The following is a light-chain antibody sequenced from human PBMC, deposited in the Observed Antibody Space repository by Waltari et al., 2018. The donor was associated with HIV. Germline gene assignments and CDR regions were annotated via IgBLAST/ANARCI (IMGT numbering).Light chain of an antibody. CDR3: SSYTSSSTLDYV. J-gene: IGLJ1*01. CDR1: SSDVGGYNY. Sequence: QSALTQPASVSGSPGQSITISCTGTSSDVGGYNYVSCYQQHPGKAPKLMIYEVSNRPSGVSNRFSGSKSGNTASLTISGLQAEDEADYYCSSYTSSSTLDYVFGTGTKVTVL. CDR2: EVS. V-gene: IGLV2-14*01.